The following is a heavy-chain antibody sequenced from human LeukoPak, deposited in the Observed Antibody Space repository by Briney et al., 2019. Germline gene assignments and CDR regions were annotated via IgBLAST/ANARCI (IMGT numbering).Heavy chain of an antibody. D-gene: IGHD3-22*01. J-gene: IGHJ4*02. Sequence: SGPVLVKLTETLTLTCTVSGFSLSNARMGVSWIRQPPGKALEWLAHIFSNDEKSYSTSLKSRLTISKDTSKSQVVLTMTNMDPVDTATYYCARILYYYDSSGYSRVFDYWGQGTLVTVSS. V-gene: IGHV2-26*01. CDR3: ARILYYYDSSGYSRVFDY. CDR2: IFSNDEK. CDR1: GFSLSNARMG.